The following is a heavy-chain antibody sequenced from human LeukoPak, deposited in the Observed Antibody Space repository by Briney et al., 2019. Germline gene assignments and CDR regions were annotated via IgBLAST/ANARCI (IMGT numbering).Heavy chain of an antibody. Sequence: SETLSLTCTVSGGSISSYYWSWIRQPPGKGPEWIGYIYYSGSTNYNPSLKSRVTISVDTSKNQFSLKLSSVTAADTAVYYCATNTAMVGLYYYGMDVWGQGTTVTVSS. V-gene: IGHV4-59*08. D-gene: IGHD5-18*01. CDR2: IYYSGST. CDR3: ATNTAMVGLYYYGMDV. CDR1: GGSISSYY. J-gene: IGHJ6*02.